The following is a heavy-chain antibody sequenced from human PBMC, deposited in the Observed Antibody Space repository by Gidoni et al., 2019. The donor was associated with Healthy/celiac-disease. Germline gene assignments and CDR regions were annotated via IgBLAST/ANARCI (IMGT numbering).Heavy chain of an antibody. CDR3: ARGLYYYGSGPLGY. Sequence: QVQLQQWGAGLLKPSETLSLTCAVHGGSFSGYYWSWIRQPPGKGLEWIGEINHSGSTNYNPSLKSRVTISVDTSKNQFSLKLSSVTAADTAVYYCARGLYYYGSGPLGYWGQGTLVTVSS. CDR1: GGSFSGYY. J-gene: IGHJ4*02. D-gene: IGHD3-10*01. CDR2: INHSGST. V-gene: IGHV4-34*01.